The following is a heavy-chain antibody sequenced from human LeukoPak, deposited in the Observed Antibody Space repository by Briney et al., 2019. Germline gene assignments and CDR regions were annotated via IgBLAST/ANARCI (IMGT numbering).Heavy chain of an antibody. D-gene: IGHD3-10*01. CDR1: GGSISSYY. CDR3: ARSVELNYYYMDV. CDR2: IYYSGST. V-gene: IGHV4-59*01. Sequence: SETLSLTCTVSGGSISSYYWSWIRQPPGKGLEWIGYIYYSGSTNYNPSLKSRVTISVDTSKNQFSLKLSSVTAADTAVYYCARSVELNYYYMDVWGKGTTVTVSS. J-gene: IGHJ6*03.